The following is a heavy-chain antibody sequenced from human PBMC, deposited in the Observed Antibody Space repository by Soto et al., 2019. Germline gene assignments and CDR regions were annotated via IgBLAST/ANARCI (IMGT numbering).Heavy chain of an antibody. D-gene: IGHD4-17*01. CDR2: IYPGDSDT. CDR3: ARPYGVHPLYFFDY. V-gene: IGHV5-51*01. Sequence: PGESLKISCTGSGYSFASYWIGWVRQMPGKGLEWMGIIYPGDSDTRYSPSFQGRVTISADKSINTAYLQWSSLKASDTAIYYCARPYGVHPLYFFDYWGQGTLVTVSS. CDR1: GYSFASYW. J-gene: IGHJ4*02.